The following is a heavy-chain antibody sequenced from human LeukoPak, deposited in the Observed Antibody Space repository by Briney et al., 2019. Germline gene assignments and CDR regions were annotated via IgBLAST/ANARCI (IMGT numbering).Heavy chain of an antibody. J-gene: IGHJ6*03. Sequence: GGSLRLSCAASGFSFSSFWMSWVRQTPGKGLEWLANLNQDGSEKYYGNSVKGRFTISRDNSKNTLYLQMNSLRAEDTAVYYCAKILAPYYYYYMDVWGKGTTVTVSS. CDR2: LNQDGSEK. V-gene: IGHV3-7*01. CDR3: AKILAPYYYYYMDV. CDR1: GFSFSSFW.